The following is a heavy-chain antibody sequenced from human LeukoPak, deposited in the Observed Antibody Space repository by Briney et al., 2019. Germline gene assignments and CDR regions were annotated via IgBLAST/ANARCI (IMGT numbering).Heavy chain of an antibody. CDR1: GFTFSSYE. J-gene: IGHJ6*02. Sequence: HPGGSLRLSCAASGFTFSSYEMNWVRQAPGEGLEWVSYISSSGSTIYYADSVKGRFTISRDNAKNSLYLQMNSLRAEDTAVYYCASLSHPYYYDSSGYYPEGYYYYGMDVWGQGTTVTVSS. V-gene: IGHV3-48*03. CDR2: ISSSGSTI. D-gene: IGHD3-22*01. CDR3: ASLSHPYYYDSSGYYPEGYYYYGMDV.